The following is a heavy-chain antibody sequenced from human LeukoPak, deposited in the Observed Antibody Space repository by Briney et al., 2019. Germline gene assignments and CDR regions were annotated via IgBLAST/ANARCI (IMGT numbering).Heavy chain of an antibody. CDR3: TRGPPTGHSTSWNSYYFDY. J-gene: IGHJ4*02. V-gene: IGHV3-21*01. Sequence: GGSLRLSCTVSGFTFPTYSMNWVRQAPGKGLEWVASIAATGAATYYADSVQGRFTVSRDNARDSMSLQMNSLRAGDTAVYYCTRGPPTGHSTSWNSYYFDYWGQGTLVTVSS. CDR2: IAATGAAT. CDR1: GFTFPTYS. D-gene: IGHD6-13*01.